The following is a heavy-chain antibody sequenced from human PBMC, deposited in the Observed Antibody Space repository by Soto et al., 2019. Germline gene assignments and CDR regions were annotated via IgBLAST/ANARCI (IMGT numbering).Heavy chain of an antibody. CDR2: IYYNGNT. D-gene: IGHD4-17*01. Sequence: PSETLSLTCTVSGASVSSGSYYWTWIRQPPGKGLEWIGYIYYNGNTNYNPSLKSRVTISVDTSKNQFSLSLTSVTTADTAVYYCARGYGPPDNWGPGTLVTV. J-gene: IGHJ4*02. CDR3: ARGYGPPDN. CDR1: GASVSSGSYY. V-gene: IGHV4-61*01.